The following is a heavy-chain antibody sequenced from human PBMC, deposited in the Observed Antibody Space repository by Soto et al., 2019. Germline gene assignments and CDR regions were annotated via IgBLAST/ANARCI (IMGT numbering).Heavy chain of an antibody. CDR3: VRDRGWELLAYFDY. J-gene: IGHJ4*02. V-gene: IGHV1-69*06. CDR1: GGTFSSYA. Sequence: ASVKVSCKASGGTFSSYAISWVRQAPGQGLEWMGGIIPIFGTANYAQKFQGRVTITADKSTSTAYMELSSLRSEDTAVYYCVRDRGWELLAYFDYWGQGTLAPVYS. CDR2: IIPIFGTA. D-gene: IGHD1-26*01.